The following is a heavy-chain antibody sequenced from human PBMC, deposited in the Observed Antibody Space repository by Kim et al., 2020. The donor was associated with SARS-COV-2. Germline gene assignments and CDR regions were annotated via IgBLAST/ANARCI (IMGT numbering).Heavy chain of an antibody. J-gene: IGHJ5*02. D-gene: IGHD3-9*01. V-gene: IGHV4-34*01. CDR3: ARGRFRYFQRQVFDP. Sequence: SETLSLTCGVYGPSFSDYYWSWIRQPPGKGLEWIGEINHDGATNYNPSLRSRVTISIDTSNDRFSLKLRSVTATDIAFYYCARGRFRYFQRQVFDPWGQGTLVTVSP. CDR2: INHDGAT. CDR1: GPSFSDYY.